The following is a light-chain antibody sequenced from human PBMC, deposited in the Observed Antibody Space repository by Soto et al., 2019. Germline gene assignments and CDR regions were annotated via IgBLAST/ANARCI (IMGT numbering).Light chain of an antibody. Sequence: EIVMTQSPATLSVSPRERATLFCRASQSVSSNVAWSQQKPGQPPRLLICGASTRATGIPARFSGSGSGTEFTLTISSLQSEDFAVYYCQQYNNWPPYTFGQGTKLEIK. CDR1: QSVSSN. CDR2: GAS. V-gene: IGKV3-15*01. CDR3: QQYNNWPPYT. J-gene: IGKJ2*01.